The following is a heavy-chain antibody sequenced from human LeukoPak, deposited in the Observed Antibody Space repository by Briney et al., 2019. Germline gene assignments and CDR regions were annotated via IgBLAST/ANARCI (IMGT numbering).Heavy chain of an antibody. D-gene: IGHD1-1*01. Sequence: PEGSLRLSCAGSGFIFSDFWMTWVRQTPGKGLEWVANIKEDGTEKNPVDSVKGRFTISRDNTKNLLFLEMNNLRGDDTAIYYCVRESRPGGAMGLYHNLDYWGQGTLVAVSS. CDR3: VRESRPGGAMGLYHNLDY. CDR1: GFIFSDFW. CDR2: IKEDGTEK. V-gene: IGHV3-7*01. J-gene: IGHJ4*02.